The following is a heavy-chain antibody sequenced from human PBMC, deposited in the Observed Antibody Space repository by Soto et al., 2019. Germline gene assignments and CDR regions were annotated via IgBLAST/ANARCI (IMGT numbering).Heavy chain of an antibody. D-gene: IGHD3-3*01. CDR2: IIPIFGTA. V-gene: IGHV1-69*06. Sequence: SVKVSCKASGGTFSSYAISWVRQAPGQGLEWMGGIIPIFGTANYAQKFQGRVTITADKSTSTAYMELSSLRSEDTAVYYCATSWYTIFGVVIATNYYYYGMDVWGQGTTVTVSS. CDR1: GGTFSSYA. CDR3: ATSWYTIFGVVIATNYYYYGMDV. J-gene: IGHJ6*02.